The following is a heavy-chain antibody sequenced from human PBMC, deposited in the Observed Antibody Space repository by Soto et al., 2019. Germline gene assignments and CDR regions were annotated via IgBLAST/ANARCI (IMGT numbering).Heavy chain of an antibody. CDR1: GFTFSSYA. CDR3: ANVHGDYVG. CDR2: ISGSGGST. J-gene: IGHJ4*02. Sequence: EVQLLESGGGLVQPGGSLRLSCAASGFTFSSYAMSWVRQAPGKGLEWVSAISGSGGSTYYADSVKGRFTISRDNYQNTLYLQMNSLRAEGTAVYYCANVHGDYVGWGQGTLVTVSS. V-gene: IGHV3-23*01. D-gene: IGHD4-17*01.